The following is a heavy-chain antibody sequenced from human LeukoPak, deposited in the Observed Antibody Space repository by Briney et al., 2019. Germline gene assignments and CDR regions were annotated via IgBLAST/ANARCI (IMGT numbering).Heavy chain of an antibody. V-gene: IGHV1-69*13. CDR1: GYTFTSYY. CDR2: IIPIFGTA. Sequence: SVKVSCKASGYTFTSYYMHWVRQAPGQGLEWMGGIIPIFGTANYAQKFQGRVTITADESTSTAYMELSSLRSEDTAVYYCARDRSLGYYYMDVWGKGTTVTVSS. J-gene: IGHJ6*03. CDR3: ARDRSLGYYYMDV.